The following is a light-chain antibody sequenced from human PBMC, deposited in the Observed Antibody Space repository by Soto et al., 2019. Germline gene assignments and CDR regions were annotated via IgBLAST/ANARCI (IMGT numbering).Light chain of an antibody. Sequence: QPVLTQPPSVSGAPGQRVSISCTGSSSNIGAGYDIHWYQQLPGTAPKLLIYGNNNRPSGVPDRFSGSKSGTSASLAITGVQAEDEADYYCQSYDSSLSWVFGGGTKVTVL. CDR1: SSNIGAGYD. CDR2: GNN. CDR3: QSYDSSLSWV. J-gene: IGLJ3*02. V-gene: IGLV1-40*01.